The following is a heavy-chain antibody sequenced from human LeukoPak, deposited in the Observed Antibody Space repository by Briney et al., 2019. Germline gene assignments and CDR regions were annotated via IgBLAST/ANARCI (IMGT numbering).Heavy chain of an antibody. J-gene: IGHJ4*02. V-gene: IGHV3-49*04. D-gene: IGHD3-10*01. CDR3: TRDLRDYYGSGSYNY. CDR2: IRSKAYGGTT. CDR1: GFTFGDYA. Sequence: GGSLRLSCTASGFTFGDYAMSWVRQAPGKGLEWGGFIRSKAYGGTTEYAASVKGRFTISRDDSKSIAYLQMNSLKTEDTAVYYCTRDLRDYYGSGSYNYWDQGTLVTVSS.